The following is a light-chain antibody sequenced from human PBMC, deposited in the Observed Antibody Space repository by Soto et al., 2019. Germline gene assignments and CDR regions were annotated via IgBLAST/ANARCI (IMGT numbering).Light chain of an antibody. CDR2: EVA. CDR1: NSDLGSFNF. V-gene: IGLV2-23*02. J-gene: IGLJ1*01. Sequence: QSALTQPASVSGSPGQSITISCTRTNSDLGSFNFVSWYQQHPGKAPKVIIYEVAKRPSGISDRCSGSKSGNTASLTISGLQVEDEADYYCCSDAGISTNFFGTRTKLTVL. CDR3: CSDAGISTNF.